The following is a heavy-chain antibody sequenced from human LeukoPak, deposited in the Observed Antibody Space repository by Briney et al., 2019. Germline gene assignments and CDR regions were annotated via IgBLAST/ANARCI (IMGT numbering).Heavy chain of an antibody. CDR2: IYYSGST. V-gene: IGHV4-31*03. J-gene: IGHJ3*02. D-gene: IGHD6-19*01. CDR1: GGSISSGGYY. CDR3: AKTPYSSGWYYDAFDI. Sequence: SQTLSLTCTVSGGSISSGGYYWSWIRQHPGKGLEWIGYIYYSGSTYYNPSLKSRVTISVDTSKNQFSLKLSSVTAADTAVYYCAKTPYSSGWYYDAFDIWGQGTMVTVSS.